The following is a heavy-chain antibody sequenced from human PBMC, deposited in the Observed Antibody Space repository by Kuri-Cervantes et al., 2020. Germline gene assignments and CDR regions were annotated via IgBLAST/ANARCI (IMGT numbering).Heavy chain of an antibody. J-gene: IGHJ6*02. CDR1: GGSISSYY. V-gene: IGHV4-59*08. Sequence: SETLSLTCAVSGGSISSYYWSWIRQLPGKGLEWIGYIYYSGSTNYNHSLKSRVTISVDTSKNQFSLKRSSVTAANTAVYHCARAAIRVATTKPRRYGMDVWGQGTTVTVSS. CDR3: ARAAIRVATTKPRRYGMDV. D-gene: IGHD5-12*01. CDR2: IYYSGST.